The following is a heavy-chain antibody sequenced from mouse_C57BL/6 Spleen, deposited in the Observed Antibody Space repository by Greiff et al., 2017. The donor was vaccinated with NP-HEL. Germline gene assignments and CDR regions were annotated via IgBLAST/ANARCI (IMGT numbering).Heavy chain of an antibody. V-gene: IGHV1-26*01. D-gene: IGHD2-12*01. J-gene: IGHJ3*01. CDR3: ATYYKGFAY. CDR1: GYTFTDYY. Sequence: VQLQQSGPELVKPGASVKISCKASGYTFTDYYMNWVKQSHGKSLEWIGEIDPSDRDTNYNQKFKGKSTLTVDKSSSTAYMQLSSLTSEDSAVYYCATYYKGFAYWGQGTLVTVSA. CDR2: IDPSDRDT.